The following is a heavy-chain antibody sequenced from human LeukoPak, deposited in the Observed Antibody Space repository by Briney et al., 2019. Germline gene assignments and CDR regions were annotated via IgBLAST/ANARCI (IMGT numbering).Heavy chain of an antibody. D-gene: IGHD6-19*01. Sequence: GGSLRLSCAASGFTFSSYSMNWVRQAPGKGLEWVSSISSSSSYIYYADSVKGRFTISRDNAKNSLYLQMNSLRAEDTAVYYCARRSGAEAGMEDAFDIWGQGTMVTVSS. CDR3: ARRSGAEAGMEDAFDI. CDR2: ISSSSSYI. CDR1: GFTFSSYS. J-gene: IGHJ3*02. V-gene: IGHV3-21*01.